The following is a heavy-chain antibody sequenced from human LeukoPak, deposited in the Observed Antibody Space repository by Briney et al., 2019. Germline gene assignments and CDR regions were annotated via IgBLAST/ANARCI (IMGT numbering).Heavy chain of an antibody. D-gene: IGHD6-6*01. Sequence: PSETLSLTCTVSGDFITAYYWSWIRQPPGKGLEWIGYIYYSGSTNYNPSLKSRVTISVDTSKNQFSLKLSSVTAADTAVYFCARDWGVGGRPGYMDVWGKGTTVTVSS. CDR2: IYYSGST. CDR1: GDFITAYY. CDR3: ARDWGVGGRPGYMDV. J-gene: IGHJ6*03. V-gene: IGHV4-59*01.